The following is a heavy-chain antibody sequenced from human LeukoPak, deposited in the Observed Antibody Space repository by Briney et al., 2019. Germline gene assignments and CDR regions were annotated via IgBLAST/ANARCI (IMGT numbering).Heavy chain of an antibody. CDR2: ISNISTYI. CDR3: ARGAHDYVKVSAFDI. V-gene: IGHV3-21*01. J-gene: IGHJ3*02. Sequence: GGSLRPSCAASGFTFSGYTMTWVRQAPGKGLEWVSSISNISTYIYYADSVKGRFTISRDNVQNSLYLQMNSLRAEDTAVYYCARGAHDYVKVSAFDIWGQGTMVTVSS. D-gene: IGHD4-17*01. CDR1: GFTFSGYT.